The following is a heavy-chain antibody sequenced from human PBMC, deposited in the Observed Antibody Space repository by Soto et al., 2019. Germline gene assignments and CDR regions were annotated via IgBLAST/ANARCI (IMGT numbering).Heavy chain of an antibody. D-gene: IGHD2-2*01. Sequence: ASVKVSCKASGYTSTSYYMHWVRQAPGQGLEWMGIINPSGGSTSYAQKFQGRVTMTRDTSTSTVYMELSSLRSEDTAVYYCARDGFEDIVVVPAAQILGYYGMDVWGQGTTVTVSS. J-gene: IGHJ6*02. CDR3: ARDGFEDIVVVPAAQILGYYGMDV. V-gene: IGHV1-46*01. CDR2: INPSGGST. CDR1: GYTSTSYY.